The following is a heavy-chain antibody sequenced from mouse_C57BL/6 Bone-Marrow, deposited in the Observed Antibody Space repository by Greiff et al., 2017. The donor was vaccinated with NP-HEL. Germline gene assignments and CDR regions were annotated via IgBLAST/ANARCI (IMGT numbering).Heavy chain of an antibody. CDR2: IWSGGST. Sequence: VQRVESGPGLVQPSQSLSITCTVSGFSFTSYGVHWVRQSPGKGLEWLGVIWSGGSTDYNAAFISRLSISKDNSKSQVFVKMNSLQADDTAIDYCARVLRRGFAYWGQGTLVTVSA. J-gene: IGHJ3*01. D-gene: IGHD2-12*01. CDR3: ARVLRRGFAY. CDR1: GFSFTSYG. V-gene: IGHV2-2*01.